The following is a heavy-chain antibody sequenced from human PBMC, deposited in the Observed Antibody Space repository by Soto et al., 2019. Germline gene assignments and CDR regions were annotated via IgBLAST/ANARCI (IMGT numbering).Heavy chain of an antibody. CDR2: ISGSGGST. V-gene: IGHV3-23*01. Sequence: PGGSLRLSCAASGFTFSSYAMSWVRQAPGKGLEWVSAISGSGGSTYYADSVKGRFTISRDNSKNTLYLQMNSLRAEDTAVYYCAKGTVYSSGWRGGIDYWGQGTLVTVSS. D-gene: IGHD6-19*01. CDR3: AKGTVYSSGWRGGIDY. CDR1: GFTFSSYA. J-gene: IGHJ4*02.